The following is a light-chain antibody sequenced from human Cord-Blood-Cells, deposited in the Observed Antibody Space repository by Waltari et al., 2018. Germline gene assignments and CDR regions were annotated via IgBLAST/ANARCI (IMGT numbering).Light chain of an antibody. CDR3: CSYAGSYV. CDR1: SSAVGGYNY. Sequence: QSALTQPRSVSGSPGQSVTISCTGTSSAVGGYNYVSWYQQHPGKAPKLMIYDVSKRPSGVPDRFSGSKSGNTASLTISGLQAEDEADYYCCSYAGSYVFETGTKVTVL. CDR2: DVS. V-gene: IGLV2-11*01. J-gene: IGLJ1*01.